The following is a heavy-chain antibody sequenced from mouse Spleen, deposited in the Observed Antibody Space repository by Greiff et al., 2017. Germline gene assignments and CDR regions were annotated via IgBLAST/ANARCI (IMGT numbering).Heavy chain of an antibody. CDR2: ISSGGGNT. CDR3: ARQDDYDEGYFDY. J-gene: IGHJ2*01. CDR1: GFTFSSYA. D-gene: IGHD2-4*01. V-gene: IGHV5-9-3*01. Sequence: EVQLVESGGGLVKLGGSLKLSCAASGFTFSSYAMSWVRQTPEKRLEWVATISSGGGNTYYPDSVKGRFTISRDNAKNTLYLQMSSLKSEDTAMYYCARQDDYDEGYFDYWGQGTTLTVSS.